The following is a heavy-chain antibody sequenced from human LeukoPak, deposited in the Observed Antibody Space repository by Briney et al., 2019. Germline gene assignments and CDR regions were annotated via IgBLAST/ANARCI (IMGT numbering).Heavy chain of an antibody. V-gene: IGHV3-21*01. CDR3: TKDLGLRRMI. Sequence: GGSLRLSCAASGFTFSSYSMNWVRQAPGKGLEWVSSISSSSSYIYYADSVKGRFSISRDNARESLFLQMNSLRVEDTAVYYCTKDLGLRRMIWGRGTLVIVSS. CDR1: GFTFSSYS. J-gene: IGHJ2*01. CDR2: ISSSSSYI.